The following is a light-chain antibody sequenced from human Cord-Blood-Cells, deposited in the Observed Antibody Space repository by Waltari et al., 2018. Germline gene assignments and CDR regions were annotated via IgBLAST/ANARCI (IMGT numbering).Light chain of an antibody. V-gene: IGLV2-14*03. J-gene: IGLJ3*02. CDR1: SSDVRGYNY. CDR3: SSYTSSNTLRV. CDR2: DVS. Sequence: QSALTPPASVSVSTGQTNTISCPGTSSDVRGYNYASWYQQHPGIAPKLVIYDVSNRHSRVSNRFSGSKSGNTTSLTFSGRQAEDEADYYSSSYTSSNTLRVFCGGTKLTVL.